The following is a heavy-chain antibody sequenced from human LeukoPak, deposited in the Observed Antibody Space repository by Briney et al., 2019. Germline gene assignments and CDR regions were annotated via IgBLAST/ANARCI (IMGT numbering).Heavy chain of an antibody. CDR3: ARGGGYGGNSLYAFDI. CDR2: INHSGST. J-gene: IGHJ3*02. D-gene: IGHD4-23*01. Sequence: GSLRLSCAASGFTFSSYSMNWIRQPPGKGLEWIGEINHSGSTNYNPSLKSRVTISVDTSKNQFSLKLSSVTAADTAAYYCARGGGYGGNSLYAFDIWGQGTMVTVSS. V-gene: IGHV4-34*01. CDR1: GFTFSSYS.